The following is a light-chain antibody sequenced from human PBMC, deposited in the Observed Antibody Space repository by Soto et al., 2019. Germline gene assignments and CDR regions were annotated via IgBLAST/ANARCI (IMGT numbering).Light chain of an antibody. CDR2: VNT. CDR1: SSDIGAGFD. V-gene: IGLV1-40*01. Sequence: QSVLTQPPSVSGAPGQRVTISCTGSSSDIGAGFDVHWYQHLPGTAPKLLIYVNTNRPSGVPGRFSGSKSGPSASLVITGLQAEDEADYYCQSYENSRTGFYVFGTGTKVTVL. CDR3: QSYENSRTGFYV. J-gene: IGLJ1*01.